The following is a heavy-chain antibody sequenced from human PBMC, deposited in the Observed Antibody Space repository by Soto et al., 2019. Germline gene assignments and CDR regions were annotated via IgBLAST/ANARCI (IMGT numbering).Heavy chain of an antibody. CDR3: ARDSQNKPRGDFDY. V-gene: IGHV1-18*01. CDR1: GYTFTSYG. CDR2: ISAYNGNT. D-gene: IGHD5-12*01. Sequence: GASVKVSCKASGYTFTSYGISWVRQAPGQGLEWMGWISAYNGNTNYAQKLQGRVTMTTDTSTSTAYMELRSLRSDDTAVYYCARDSQNKPRGDFDYWGQGTLVTVSS. J-gene: IGHJ4*02.